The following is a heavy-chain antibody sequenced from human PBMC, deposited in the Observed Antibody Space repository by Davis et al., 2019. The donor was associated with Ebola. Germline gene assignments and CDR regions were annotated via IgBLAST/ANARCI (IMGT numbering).Heavy chain of an antibody. D-gene: IGHD2-2*01. CDR3: AKAPVPAANYYMDV. CDR1: GFTFSSYA. V-gene: IGHV3-23*01. Sequence: PGGSLRLSCAASGFTFSSYAMSWVRQAPGTGLEWVSAISGSGGSTYYADSVKGRFTISRDNSKNTLYLQMNSLRAEDTAVYYCAKAPVPAANYYMDVWGKGTTVTVSS. J-gene: IGHJ6*03. CDR2: ISGSGGST.